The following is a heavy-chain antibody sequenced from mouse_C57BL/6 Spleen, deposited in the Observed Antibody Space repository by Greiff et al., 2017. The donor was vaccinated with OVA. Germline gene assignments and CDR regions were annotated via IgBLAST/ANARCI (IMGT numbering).Heavy chain of an antibody. V-gene: IGHV1-5*01. J-gene: IGHJ2*01. CDR1: GYTFTSYW. Sequence: VQLKQSGTVLARPGASVKMSCKTSGYTFTSYWMHWVKQRPGQGLEWIGAIYPGNSDTSYNQKFKGKAKLTAVKPARTAYMALSSLTNEDSAVYYCTSSGDGYLRSAYFDYWGQGTTLTVSS. D-gene: IGHD2-3*01. CDR3: TSSGDGYLRSAYFDY. CDR2: IYPGNSDT.